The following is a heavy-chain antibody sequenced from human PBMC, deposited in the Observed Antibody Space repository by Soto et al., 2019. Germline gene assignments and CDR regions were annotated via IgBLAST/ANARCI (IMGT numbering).Heavy chain of an antibody. CDR3: ARDQLYYNDISGRPLNAFDV. CDR1: GFTFSSYG. CDR2: IGIGSSTK. D-gene: IGHD3-22*01. V-gene: IGHV3-48*01. Sequence: GGSLRLSCAVSGFTFSSYGMHWVRQAPGKGLEWVSYIGIGSSTKYYADSVKGRFTISRDNAKNSLYLQMNSLRAEDTAVYYCARDQLYYNDISGRPLNAFDVWGQGTMVTVSS. J-gene: IGHJ3*01.